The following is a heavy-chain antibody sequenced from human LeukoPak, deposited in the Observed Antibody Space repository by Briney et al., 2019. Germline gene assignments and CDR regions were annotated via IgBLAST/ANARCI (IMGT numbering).Heavy chain of an antibody. CDR1: GFTFSSYA. Sequence: GRSLRLSCAASGFTFSSYAMHWVRQAPGKGLEWVAVIPYDGSNKYYADSVKGRFTISRDNSKNTLYLQMNSLRAEDTAVYYCARTLGYCSSTSCYDYYYWGQGTLVTVSS. CDR2: IPYDGSNK. J-gene: IGHJ4*02. D-gene: IGHD2-2*01. V-gene: IGHV3-30-3*01. CDR3: ARTLGYCSSTSCYDYYY.